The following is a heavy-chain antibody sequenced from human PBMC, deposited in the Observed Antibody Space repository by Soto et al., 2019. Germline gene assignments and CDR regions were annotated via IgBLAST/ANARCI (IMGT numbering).Heavy chain of an antibody. CDR2: ISGPGDGT. V-gene: IGHV3-23*01. D-gene: IGHD5-18*01. J-gene: IGHJ4*02. Sequence: GGSLRLSCAASGFTFHTFALSWVRQAPGKGLEWVSAISGPGDGTDYADSVKGRFTVSRDNFKNTLYLQMNSLRAEDTAVYYCAGPGYSSQDYWGQGTLVTV. CDR1: GFTFHTFA. CDR3: AGPGYSSQDY.